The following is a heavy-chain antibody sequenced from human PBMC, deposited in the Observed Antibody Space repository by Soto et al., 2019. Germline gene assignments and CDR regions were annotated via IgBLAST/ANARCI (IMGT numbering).Heavy chain of an antibody. CDR2: IYYSGST. Sequence: SETLSLTCTVSGGSISSYYWTWIRQPPGKGLEWIGYIYYSGSTNYNPSLKSRVTISVATSKTQFSLKLSSVTAADTAVYYCARAGGDDRLGSYRFYFDYWGQGTLVTVSS. V-gene: IGHV4-59*01. CDR1: GGSISSYY. D-gene: IGHD3-16*02. CDR3: ARAGGDDRLGSYRFYFDY. J-gene: IGHJ4*02.